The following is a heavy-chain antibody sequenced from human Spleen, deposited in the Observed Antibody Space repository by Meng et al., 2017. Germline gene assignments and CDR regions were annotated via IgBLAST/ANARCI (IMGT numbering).Heavy chain of an antibody. Sequence: SETLSLTCTVSGGSISSSRYYWGWIRQPPGKGLEWIGSMYYTGDAYYKPSLKSRVSISLDTSKNQFSLELTSVTAADTAVYYCGSRYDSSGYAEYWGQGTLVTVSS. V-gene: IGHV4-39*07. CDR2: MYYTGDA. J-gene: IGHJ4*02. CDR1: GGSISSSRYY. CDR3: GSRYDSSGYAEY. D-gene: IGHD3-22*01.